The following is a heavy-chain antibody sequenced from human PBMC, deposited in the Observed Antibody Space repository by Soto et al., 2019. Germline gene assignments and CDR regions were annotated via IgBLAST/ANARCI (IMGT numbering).Heavy chain of an antibody. Sequence: GGSLRLSCAASGFTFSSYSMNWVRQAPGKGLEWVSSISSSSSYIYYADSVKGRFTISRDNAKNSLYLQMHSLRAEDTAVYYGARVGSGSDRGYYYYYGMDVWGQGTTVTVAS. J-gene: IGHJ6*02. D-gene: IGHD1-26*01. CDR3: ARVGSGSDRGYYYYYGMDV. V-gene: IGHV3-21*01. CDR1: GFTFSSYS. CDR2: ISSSSSYI.